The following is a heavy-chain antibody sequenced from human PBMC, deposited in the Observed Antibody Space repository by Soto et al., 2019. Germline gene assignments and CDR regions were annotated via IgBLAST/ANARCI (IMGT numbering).Heavy chain of an antibody. Sequence: AGGSLRLSCAASGFNFSNHWMHWVRQRPAEGLVWVSRITSDGKSTAYAESVKGRFAISRDNAKNTLYLQMNGLTAEDTAVYYCARESGDWPLNWFDPWGRGTLVTVAS. D-gene: IGHD2-21*02. CDR1: GFNFSNHW. V-gene: IGHV3-74*01. CDR2: ITSDGKST. CDR3: ARESGDWPLNWFDP. J-gene: IGHJ5*02.